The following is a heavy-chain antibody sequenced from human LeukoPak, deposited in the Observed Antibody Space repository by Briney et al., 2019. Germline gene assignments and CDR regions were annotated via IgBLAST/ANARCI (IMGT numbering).Heavy chain of an antibody. V-gene: IGHV3-7*03. D-gene: IGHD1-26*01. CDR3: ARDPNLYSGTYDTY. CDR2: IKQDGSER. CDR1: GVTFSSHW. J-gene: IGHJ4*02. Sequence: GGSLKLSCVVSGVTFSSHWMSWVRQAPGKGLEWVANIKQDGSERYYVDSVKGRFAISRDNAKNSVFLQMNSLRAEDTAVYYCARDPNLYSGTYDTYWGQGTLVTVSS.